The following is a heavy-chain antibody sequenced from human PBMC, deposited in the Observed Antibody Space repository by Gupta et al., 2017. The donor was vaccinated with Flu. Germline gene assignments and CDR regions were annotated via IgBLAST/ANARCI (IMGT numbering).Heavy chain of an antibody. CDR2: MNAYYGNT. CDR3: VRDGDHFERSGYYLRLDY. Sequence: QIQLVQSGAEMKKPGASVKVSCKASGYKYSSYGISWVRQAPREGLEWMGWMNAYYGNTNYAKKFEGRVIMTTDTSTNTDYMELRSLRSDDTAVYYCVRDGDHFERSGYYLRLDYWGQGTLVTVSS. J-gene: IGHJ4*02. D-gene: IGHD3-22*01. V-gene: IGHV1-18*01. CDR1: GYKYSSYG.